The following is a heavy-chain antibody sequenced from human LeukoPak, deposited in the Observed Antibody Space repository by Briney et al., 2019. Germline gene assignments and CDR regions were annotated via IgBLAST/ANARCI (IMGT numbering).Heavy chain of an antibody. CDR2: ISSSGSTI. J-gene: IGHJ6*04. Sequence: GGSLRLSCAASGFTFSTYEMSWVRQAPGKGLEWVSYISSSGSTIYYADSVKGRFTISRDNAKNSLYLQMNSLRAEDTAVYYCAELGITMIGGVWGKGTTVTISS. CDR3: AELGITMIGGV. D-gene: IGHD3-10*02. V-gene: IGHV3-48*03. CDR1: GFTFSTYE.